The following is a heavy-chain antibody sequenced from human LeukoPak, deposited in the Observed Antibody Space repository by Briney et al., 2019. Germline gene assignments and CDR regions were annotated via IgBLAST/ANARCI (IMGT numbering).Heavy chain of an antibody. Sequence: PSETLSLTCTVSGGSISSSSYYWGWIRQPPGKGLEWIGSVYYSGSTYYNPSLKSRVTISVDTSKNQFSLKLSSVTAADTAVYYCASTGSYWHFDYWGQGTLVTVSS. CDR3: ASTGSYWHFDY. CDR1: GGSISSSSYY. V-gene: IGHV4-39*07. CDR2: VYYSGST. D-gene: IGHD1-26*01. J-gene: IGHJ4*02.